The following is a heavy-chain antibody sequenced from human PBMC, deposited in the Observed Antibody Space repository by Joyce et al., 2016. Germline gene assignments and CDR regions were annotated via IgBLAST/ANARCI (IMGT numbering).Heavy chain of an antibody. CDR3: ARHVTDWFDP. CDR1: GYSFTRPW. D-gene: IGHD3-10*02. CDR2: IDPGASYT. V-gene: IGHV5-10-1*03. J-gene: IGHJ5*02. Sequence: EVQLVQSGAEVKKPGESLRFSCKGSGYSFTRPWISWVRQMPGKGLEWMGRIDPGASYTDDSPSFEGHVTISVDKTISAAYLQWSSLRASDTAIYYCARHVTDWFDPWGQGTLVTVSS.